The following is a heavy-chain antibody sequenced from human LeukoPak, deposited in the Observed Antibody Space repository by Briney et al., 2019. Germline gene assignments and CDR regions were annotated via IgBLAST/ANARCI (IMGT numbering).Heavy chain of an antibody. J-gene: IGHJ4*02. CDR2: ISYDGSNK. D-gene: IGHD4-17*01. Sequence: GGSLRLSCAASGFTFSSYAMHWVRQAPGKGLEWVAVISYDGSNKYYAGSVKGRFTISRDNSKNTLYLQMNSLRAEDTAVYYCARDDGHDYGDPPCWGQGTLVTVSS. CDR3: ARDDGHDYGDPPC. CDR1: GFTFSSYA. V-gene: IGHV3-30-3*01.